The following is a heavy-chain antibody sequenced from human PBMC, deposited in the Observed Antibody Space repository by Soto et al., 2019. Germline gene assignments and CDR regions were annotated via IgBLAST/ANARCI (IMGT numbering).Heavy chain of an antibody. J-gene: IGHJ3*02. V-gene: IGHV3-7*03. CDR1: GFTFSSYW. D-gene: IGHD3-10*01. CDR3: ARADGNADGSGSDAFDI. CDR2: IKQDGSEK. Sequence: GGSLRLSCAASGFTFSSYWMSWVRQAPGKGLEWVANIKQDGSEKYYVDSVKGRFTISRDNAKNSLYLQMNSLRAEDTAVYYGARADGNADGSGSDAFDIWGQGTMVTVSS.